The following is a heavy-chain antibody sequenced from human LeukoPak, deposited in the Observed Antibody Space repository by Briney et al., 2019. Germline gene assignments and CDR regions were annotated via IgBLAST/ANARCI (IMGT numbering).Heavy chain of an antibody. Sequence: GGSLRLSCAASGFTFSSYDMHWVRQATGKGLEWVSAIGTAGDTYYPGSVKGRFTISRENAKNSLYLQMNSLRAEDTAVYYCARDSHYDFWTGYSDSWGQGTLVTVPS. V-gene: IGHV3-13*01. CDR1: GFTFSSYD. CDR2: IGTAGDT. J-gene: IGHJ4*02. D-gene: IGHD3/OR15-3a*01. CDR3: ARDSHYDFWTGYSDS.